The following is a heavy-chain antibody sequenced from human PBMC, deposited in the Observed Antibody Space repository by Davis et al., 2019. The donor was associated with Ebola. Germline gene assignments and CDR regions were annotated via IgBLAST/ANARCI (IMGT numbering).Heavy chain of an antibody. D-gene: IGHD3-10*01. J-gene: IGHJ4*02. CDR3: ARGRITMVRGVRGNFDY. CDR2: IYYSGST. Sequence: PSETLSLTCTVSGGSISSYYWSWIRQPPGKGLEWIGYIYYSGSTNYNPSLKSRVTISVDTSKNQFSLKLSSVTAADTAVYYCARGRITMVRGVRGNFDYWGQGTLVTVSS. CDR1: GGSISSYY. V-gene: IGHV4-59*12.